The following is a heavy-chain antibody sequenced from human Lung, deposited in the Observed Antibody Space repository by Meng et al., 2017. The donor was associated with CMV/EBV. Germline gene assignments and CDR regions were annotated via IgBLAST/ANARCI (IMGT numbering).Heavy chain of an antibody. Sequence: GESXKISCAASGFTFSDYYMSWIRQAPGKGLEWVSYISSSGSTIYYADSVKGRFTISRDNAKNSLYLQMNSLRAEDTAVYYCAREKQLVPHYYHGMDVWAKETXVTVSS. D-gene: IGHD6-13*01. J-gene: IGHJ6*04. CDR3: AREKQLVPHYYHGMDV. V-gene: IGHV3-11*04. CDR2: ISSSGSTI. CDR1: GFTFSDYY.